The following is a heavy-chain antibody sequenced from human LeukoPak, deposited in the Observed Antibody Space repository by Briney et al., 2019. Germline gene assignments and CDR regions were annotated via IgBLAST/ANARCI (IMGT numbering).Heavy chain of an antibody. J-gene: IGHJ4*02. CDR1: GGSISSYY. CDR3: AGDSGSGWYREAPFDY. V-gene: IGHV4-59*01. D-gene: IGHD6-19*01. CDR2: IYYSGST. Sequence: PSETLSLTCTVSGGSISSYYWSWIRQPPGKGLEWIGYIYYSGSTNYNPSLKSRVTISVDTSKNQFSLKLSSVTAADTAVYYCAGDSGSGWYREAPFDYWGQGTLVTVSS.